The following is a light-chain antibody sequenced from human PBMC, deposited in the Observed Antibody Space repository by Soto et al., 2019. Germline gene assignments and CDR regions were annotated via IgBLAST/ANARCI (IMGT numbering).Light chain of an antibody. CDR1: SSDVGSQSL. CDR2: EGS. V-gene: IGLV2-23*01. CDR3: CSYVAGTTYV. J-gene: IGLJ1*01. Sequence: QSALTQPASVSGSPGQSITISCTGSSSDVGSQSLVSWYQHHPGKAPKLMIYEGSRRPSGVSDSFYGSQSGNTASLTVSGLQAEDEADYYCCSYVAGTTYVFGSGTKVTVL.